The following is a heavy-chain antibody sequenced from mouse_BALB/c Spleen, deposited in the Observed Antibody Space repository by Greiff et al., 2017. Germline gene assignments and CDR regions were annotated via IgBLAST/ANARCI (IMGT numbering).Heavy chain of an antibody. Sequence: EVQLQQSGAELVRSGASVKLSCTASGFNIKDYYMHWVKQRPEQGLEWIGWIDPENGDTEYAPKFQGKATMTADTSSNTAYLQLSSLTSEDTAVYYCNAELGLDYWGQGTTLTVSS. CDR1: GFNIKDYY. CDR3: NAELGLDY. CDR2: IDPENGDT. V-gene: IGHV14-4*02. J-gene: IGHJ2*01. D-gene: IGHD4-1*01.